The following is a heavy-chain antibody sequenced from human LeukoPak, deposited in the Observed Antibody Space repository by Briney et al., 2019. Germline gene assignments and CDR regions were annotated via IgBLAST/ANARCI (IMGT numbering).Heavy chain of an antibody. V-gene: IGHV1-18*01. CDR2: ISAYNGNT. CDR1: GYTFTSYG. CDR3: ARYSLGYSYGYNWFDP. D-gene: IGHD5-18*01. J-gene: IGHJ5*02. Sequence: GASVKVSCKASGYTFTSYGISWVRQAPGQGLEWMGWISAYNGNTNYAQKLQGRVTMTTDTSTSTAYMELRSLRPDDTAVYYCARYSLGYSYGYNWFDPWGQGTLVTVSS.